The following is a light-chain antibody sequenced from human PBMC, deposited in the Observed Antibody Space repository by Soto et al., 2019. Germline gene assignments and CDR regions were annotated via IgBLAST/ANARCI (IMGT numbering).Light chain of an antibody. Sequence: DIQMTQSPSTLSASAGDRVTIACRASQSISTSLAWYQQKPGKAPTVLIYKASSLQTGVPSRFSGSGSGTEFTLTISSLQPDDFATYYCQQYKSYPVTFGGGTKVEIK. V-gene: IGKV1-5*03. CDR3: QQYKSYPVT. CDR1: QSISTS. J-gene: IGKJ4*01. CDR2: KAS.